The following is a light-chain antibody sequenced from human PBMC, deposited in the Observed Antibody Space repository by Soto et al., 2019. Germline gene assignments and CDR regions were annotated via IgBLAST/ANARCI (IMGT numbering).Light chain of an antibody. Sequence: QSALTQPASVSGSPGQSITISCTGTSSTVGGFNVVSWYQQYPGKAPKVIIYEGIKRPSGVSNRFSGSNSGSTASLTISGLQAEDEADYYCCSYVGATTYVFGTGTKVIVL. CDR1: SSTVGGFNV. CDR3: CSYVGATTYV. V-gene: IGLV2-23*01. J-gene: IGLJ1*01. CDR2: EGI.